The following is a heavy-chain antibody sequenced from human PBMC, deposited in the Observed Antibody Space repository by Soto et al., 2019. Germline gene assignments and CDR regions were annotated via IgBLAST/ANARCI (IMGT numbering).Heavy chain of an antibody. CDR1: GFTVSSNY. V-gene: IGHV3-66*01. D-gene: IGHD1-7*01. Sequence: EVQLVESGGDLVQPGGSLRLSCAASGFTVSSNYMTWVRQAPGKGLEWVSVIHFGGTTYYADSVKGRFTISSVNSKNTLYLQMNSLRAEDTAVYYCARSRTGTTYGGMDVWGQGTTVTVSS. CDR2: IHFGGTT. J-gene: IGHJ6*02. CDR3: ARSRTGTTYGGMDV.